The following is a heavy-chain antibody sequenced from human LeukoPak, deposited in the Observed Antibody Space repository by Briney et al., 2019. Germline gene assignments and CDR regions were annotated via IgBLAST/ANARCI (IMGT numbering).Heavy chain of an antibody. D-gene: IGHD5-24*01. CDR2: ISGSGGNT. Sequence: PGGSLRLSCAASGFTFSSYEISWVRQAPGKGLDWVSGISGSGGNTYYADSGKGRFTISRDNSKNTLYLQMNSLRVEDTAVYYCAAPPWRMRGYWGQGTRVTLSS. CDR1: GFTFSSYE. CDR3: AAPPWRMRGY. J-gene: IGHJ4*02. V-gene: IGHV3-23*01.